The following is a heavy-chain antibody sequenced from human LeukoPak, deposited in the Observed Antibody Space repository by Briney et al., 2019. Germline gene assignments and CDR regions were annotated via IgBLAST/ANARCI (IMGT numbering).Heavy chain of an antibody. CDR3: ARETSGSSEWYYYYYMDV. Sequence: SETLSLTFTVSGGSISNNYWSWIRQPPGNGLEWIGYIYTSGSTNYNPSLKSRVTISVDTSKNQFSLKLSSVTAADTAVYYCARETSGSSEWYYYYYMDVWGKGTTVTVSS. J-gene: IGHJ6*03. D-gene: IGHD1-26*01. CDR2: IYTSGST. V-gene: IGHV4-4*08. CDR1: GGSISNNY.